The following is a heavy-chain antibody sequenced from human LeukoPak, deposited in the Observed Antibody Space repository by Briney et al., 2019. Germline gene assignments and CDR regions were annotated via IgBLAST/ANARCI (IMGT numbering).Heavy chain of an antibody. CDR3: AVSYCGGDCYAPM. J-gene: IGHJ4*02. CDR2: IIPIFGTA. D-gene: IGHD2-21*02. V-gene: IGHV1-69*13. CDR1: GGTFSSYA. Sequence: SVKVSCKASGGTFSSYAISWVLQAPGQGLEWMGGIIPIFGTANYAQKFQGRVTITADESTSTAYMELSSLRSEDTAVYYCAVSYCGGDCYAPMWGQGTLVTVSS.